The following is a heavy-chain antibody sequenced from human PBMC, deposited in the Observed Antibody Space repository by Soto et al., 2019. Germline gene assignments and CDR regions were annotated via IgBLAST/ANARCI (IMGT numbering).Heavy chain of an antibody. CDR1: GVSISSGY. Sequence: SEIMSLTCIVSGVSISSGYCTWIRQSPGKGLEWIGYISHSGLRHYRASLQSRLTMSVETSKNQFSLNLTSVTAADTAIYYCATSNTTCPGCYSWGQGTLVTVSS. V-gene: IGHV4-59*01. CDR2: ISHSGLR. J-gene: IGHJ5*02. CDR3: ATSNTTCPGCYS. D-gene: IGHD2-2*01.